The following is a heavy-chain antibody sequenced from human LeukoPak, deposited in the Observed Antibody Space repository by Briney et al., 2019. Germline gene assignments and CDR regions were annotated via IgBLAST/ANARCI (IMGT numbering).Heavy chain of an antibody. CDR2: ISSSSSYI. CDR3: ARDFYYDSSGYDAFDI. V-gene: IGHV3-21*01. Sequence: GGSLRLSCAASGFTFSIYSMNWVRQAPGKGLEWVSSISSSSSYIYYADSVKGRFTISRDNAKNSLYLQMNSLRAEDTAVYYCARDFYYDSSGYDAFDIWGQGTMVTVSS. J-gene: IGHJ3*02. CDR1: GFTFSIYS. D-gene: IGHD3-22*01.